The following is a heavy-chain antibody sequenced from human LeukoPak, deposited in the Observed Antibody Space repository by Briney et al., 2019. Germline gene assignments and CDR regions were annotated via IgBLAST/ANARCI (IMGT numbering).Heavy chain of an antibody. Sequence: GSLRLSCAASGFTFNNYDMHWVRHVIGKGLEWVSAVDSAGAPYYAGSVKGRFTISRENAKKSLYLQMDSLGAGDTAVYYCVKEALTVAGNWHFDLWGRGTLVTVSS. J-gene: IGHJ2*01. V-gene: IGHV3-13*05. CDR1: GFTFNNYD. CDR3: VKEALTVAGNWHFDL. D-gene: IGHD6-19*01. CDR2: VDSAGAP.